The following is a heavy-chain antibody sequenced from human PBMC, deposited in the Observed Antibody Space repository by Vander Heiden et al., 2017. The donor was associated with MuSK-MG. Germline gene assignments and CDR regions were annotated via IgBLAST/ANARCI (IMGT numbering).Heavy chain of an antibody. CDR1: GGSISSYY. CDR2: IYYSGST. J-gene: IGHJ5*02. Sequence: QVQLQESGPGLVKPSETLSLTCTVSGGSISSYYWSWIRQPPGKGLEWIGYIYYSGSTNYNPSLKSRVTISVDTSKNQFSLKLSSVTAADTAVYYCARDSGQFGNWFDPWCQGTLVTVSS. V-gene: IGHV4-59*01. D-gene: IGHD1-26*01. CDR3: ARDSGQFGNWFDP.